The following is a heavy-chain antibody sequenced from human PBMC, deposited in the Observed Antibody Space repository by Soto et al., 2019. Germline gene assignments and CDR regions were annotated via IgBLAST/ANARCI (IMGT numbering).Heavy chain of an antibody. CDR1: GGSISSGDYY. CDR2: IYYSGST. D-gene: IGHD3-3*01. CDR3: ASIRFLEWLLSFAY. V-gene: IGHV4-30-4*01. J-gene: IGHJ4*02. Sequence: SETLSLTCTVSGGSISSGDYYWSWIRQPPGKGLEWIGYIYYSGSTYYNPSLKSRVTISVDTSKNQFSLKLSSVTAADTAVYYCASIRFLEWLLSFAYWGQGTLVTVSS.